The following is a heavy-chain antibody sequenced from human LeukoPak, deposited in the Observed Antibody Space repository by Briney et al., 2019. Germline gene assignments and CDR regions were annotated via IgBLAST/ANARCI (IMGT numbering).Heavy chain of an antibody. CDR3: AREVIWITVTTNWFDP. J-gene: IGHJ5*02. D-gene: IGHD1-1*01. V-gene: IGHV4-31*03. Sequence: PSETLSLTCTVSGGSISSGGYYWSWIRQHPGKGLEWIGYIYYSGSTYYNPSLKSRVTISVDTSKNQFSLKLSSVTAADTAVYYCAREVIWITVTTNWFDPWSQGTLVTVSS. CDR2: IYYSGST. CDR1: GGSISSGGYY.